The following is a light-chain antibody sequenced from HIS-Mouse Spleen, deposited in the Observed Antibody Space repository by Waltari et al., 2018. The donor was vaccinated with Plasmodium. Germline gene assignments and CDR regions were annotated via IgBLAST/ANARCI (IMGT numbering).Light chain of an antibody. CDR3: QQSYSTPPT. J-gene: IGKJ4*01. CDR2: AAS. CDR1: QSISSY. Sequence: DIQMTQSPSSLSASVGDRVTITCRASQSISSYLNWYQQKPGKAPKLMIYAASSLQSGFPARFSGSGSGTEFTLTISSLQPEDFATYYCQQSYSTPPTFGGGTKVEIK. V-gene: IGKV1-39*01.